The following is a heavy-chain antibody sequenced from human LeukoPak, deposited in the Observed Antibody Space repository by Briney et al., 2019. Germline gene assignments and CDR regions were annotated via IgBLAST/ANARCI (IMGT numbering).Heavy chain of an antibody. CDR1: GFSLTSSGMC. Sequence: SGPVLVKPTQTFTLTCTFSGFSLTSSGMCVSWIRQPPGKALEWLARVDWDGDKFYNTSLKARLTISKDTSKNQVILIMTNMDPVDTVTYFCARHSNIARYSDYWGQGTLVTVSS. CDR2: VDWDGDK. D-gene: IGHD6-13*01. CDR3: ARHSNIARYSDY. V-gene: IGHV2-70*16. J-gene: IGHJ4*02.